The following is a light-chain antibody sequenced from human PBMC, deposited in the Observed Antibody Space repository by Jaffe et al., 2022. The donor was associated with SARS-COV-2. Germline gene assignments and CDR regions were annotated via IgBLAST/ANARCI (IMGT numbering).Light chain of an antibody. V-gene: IGLV1-40*01. CDR1: SSNIGAFD. Sequence: QSVLTQPPSVSGAPGQRVTISCTGRSSNIGAFDVHWYQQLPGTAPKLLIHGNINRPSGVPDRFSASKSGTSASLAISGLQAGDEADYYCLSYDGSLSGWVFGGGTKLTVL. CDR3: LSYDGSLSGWV. CDR2: GNI. J-gene: IGLJ3*02.